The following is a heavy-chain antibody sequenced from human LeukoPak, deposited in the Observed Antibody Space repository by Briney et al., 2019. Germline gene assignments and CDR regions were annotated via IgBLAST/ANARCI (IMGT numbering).Heavy chain of an antibody. CDR2: IYYSRST. CDR3: AKSNGYGLIDY. D-gene: IGHD5-12*01. Sequence: SVTLSLTSTVSAGPISSNYWSWIRQPPGNGLKWIGYIYYSRSTNYNPSLKSRATMYIDAYMNQFTLKLSSVTAADTAMYYCAKSNGYGLIDYWGQGALVTVSS. J-gene: IGHJ4*02. CDR1: AGPISSNY. V-gene: IGHV4-59*08.